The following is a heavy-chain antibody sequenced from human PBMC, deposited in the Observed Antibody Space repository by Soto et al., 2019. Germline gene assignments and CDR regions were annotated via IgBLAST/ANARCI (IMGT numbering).Heavy chain of an antibody. CDR2: IYYSGST. CDR1: GGSISSGDYY. J-gene: IGHJ5*02. CDR3: ARAPPDYGDPNWFDP. V-gene: IGHV4-30-4*01. Sequence: QVQLQESGPGLVKPSQTLSLTCTVSGGSISSGDYYWSWIRQPPGKGLEWIGYIYYSGSTYYNPSLKRRVTISVDTSKNQFSLKLSSVTAADTAVYYCARAPPDYGDPNWFDPWGQGTPVTVSS. D-gene: IGHD4-17*01.